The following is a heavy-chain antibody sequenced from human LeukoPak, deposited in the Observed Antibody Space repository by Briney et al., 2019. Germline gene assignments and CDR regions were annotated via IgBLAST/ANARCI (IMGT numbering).Heavy chain of an antibody. Sequence: ASVKVSCKASGYTFTSYGISWVRQAPGQGLEWMGWISAYNGNTNYAQKLQGRVTMTTDTSTSTAYMELRSLRSDDTAVYYCARKVLMVYGSPASNWYFDLWGRGTLVTVSS. CDR2: ISAYNGNT. J-gene: IGHJ2*01. D-gene: IGHD2-8*01. CDR1: GYTFTSYG. V-gene: IGHV1-18*01. CDR3: ARKVLMVYGSPASNWYFDL.